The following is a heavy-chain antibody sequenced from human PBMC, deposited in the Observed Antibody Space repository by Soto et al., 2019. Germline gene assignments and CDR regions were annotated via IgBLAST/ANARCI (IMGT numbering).Heavy chain of an antibody. J-gene: IGHJ6*04. CDR1: GFIFSDFW. CDR3: ARHGHSCMDL. Sequence: EVQLVESGGGLVQPGGSLRLSCAASGFIFSDFWMTWVRQSPGKGLEWVANMNPDGTVINYADSVKGRFTTSRDNAEKSPYLQMTSLRAEDTAVSYCARHGHSCMDLWGRGTTATV. D-gene: IGHD2-15*01. CDR2: MNPDGTVI. V-gene: IGHV3-7*01.